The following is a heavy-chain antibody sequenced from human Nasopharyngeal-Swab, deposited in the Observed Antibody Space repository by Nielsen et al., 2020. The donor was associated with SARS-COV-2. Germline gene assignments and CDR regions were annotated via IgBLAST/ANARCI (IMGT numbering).Heavy chain of an antibody. J-gene: IGHJ3*02. V-gene: IGHV3-74*01. CDR3: ASVSLNYYDSRLIAFDI. CDR1: GFTFSSNW. D-gene: IGHD3-22*01. CDR2: INSAGSST. Sequence: GGSLRPSWAASGFTFSSNWMHWVRQAQGKGLVWVSRINSAGSSTSYADSVKGGFTISRDNAKKTLYLQMHSLRAEDTAVYYCASVSLNYYDSRLIAFDIWGQGTMVTVSS.